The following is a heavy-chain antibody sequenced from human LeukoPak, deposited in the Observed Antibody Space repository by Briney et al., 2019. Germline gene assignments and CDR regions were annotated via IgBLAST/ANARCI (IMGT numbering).Heavy chain of an antibody. D-gene: IGHD2-2*01. J-gene: IGHJ4*02. CDR2: IIPIFGTA. CDR3: ARAARVEANEYQLLWS. Sequence: SVKVSCKASGGTFSSYAISWVRQAPGQGLEWMGGIIPIFGTANYAQKFQGRVTITTDESTSTAYMELSSLRSEDTAVYYCARAARVEANEYQLLWSWGQGTLVTVSS. V-gene: IGHV1-69*05. CDR1: GGTFSSYA.